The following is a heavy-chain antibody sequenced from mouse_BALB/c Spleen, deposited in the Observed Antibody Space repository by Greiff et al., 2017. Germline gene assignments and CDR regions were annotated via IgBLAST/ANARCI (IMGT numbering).Heavy chain of an antibody. CDR3: ARRNAMDY. CDR2: INPSTGYT. V-gene: IGHV1-7*01. CDR1: GYTFTSYW. Sequence: QVQLQQSGAELVKPGASVKMSCKASGYTFTSYWMHWVKQRPGQGLEWIGYINPSTGYTEYNQKFKDKATLTADKSSSTAYMQLSSLTSEDSAVYYCARRNAMDYWGQGTSVTVSS. J-gene: IGHJ4*01.